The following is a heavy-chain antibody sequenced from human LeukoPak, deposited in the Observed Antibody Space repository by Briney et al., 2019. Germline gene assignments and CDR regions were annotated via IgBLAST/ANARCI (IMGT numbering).Heavy chain of an antibody. D-gene: IGHD2-2*01. V-gene: IGHV4-39*01. CDR2: INHSGST. J-gene: IGHJ4*02. CDR3: ASLEYQLLLGADY. CDR1: GGSISSSSYY. Sequence: PSETLSLTCTVSGGSISSSSYYWGWIRQPPGKGLEWIGEINHSGSTYYNPSLKSRVTISVDTSKNQFSLKLSSVTAADTAVYYCASLEYQLLLGADYWGQGTLVTVSS.